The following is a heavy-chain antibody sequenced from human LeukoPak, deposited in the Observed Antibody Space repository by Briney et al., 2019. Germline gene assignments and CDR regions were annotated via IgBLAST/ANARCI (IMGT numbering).Heavy chain of an antibody. Sequence: ASVKVSCKASGGTFSSYTITWVRQAPGQGLEWMGGIIPIFGSANYAQKFQGRVTITADESTSTAYMELSSLRSEDTAVYYCARDRKGVDAFDIWGQGTMVTVSS. CDR1: GGTFSSYT. V-gene: IGHV1-69*13. D-gene: IGHD3-16*01. CDR2: IIPIFGSA. J-gene: IGHJ3*02. CDR3: ARDRKGVDAFDI.